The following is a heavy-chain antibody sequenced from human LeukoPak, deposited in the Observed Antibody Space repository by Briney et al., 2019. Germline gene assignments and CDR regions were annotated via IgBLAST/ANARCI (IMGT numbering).Heavy chain of an antibody. CDR2: INPNSGGT. CDR1: GYTFTGYY. J-gene: IGHJ6*02. Sequence: GASVKVSCKASGYTFTGYYMHWVRQAPGQGLEWMGWINPNSGGTNYAQRFQGWVTMTRDTSISTAYMELSRLRSDDTAVYYCAREARWFGDFDGMDVWGQGTTVTVSS. CDR3: AREARWFGDFDGMDV. D-gene: IGHD3-10*01. V-gene: IGHV1-2*04.